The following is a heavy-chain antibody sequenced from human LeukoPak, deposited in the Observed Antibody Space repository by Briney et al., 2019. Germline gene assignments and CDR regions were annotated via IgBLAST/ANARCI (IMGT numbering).Heavy chain of an antibody. J-gene: IGHJ4*02. D-gene: IGHD3-9*01. Sequence: GGSPRLSCAASGFTFSSYEMTWVRQAPGKGLEWVSYISSSGSTIYYADSVKGRFTISRDNAKNSLYLQMNSLRAEDTAVYYCARQRGDILTGYYMPRGFDYWGQGTLVTVSS. CDR1: GFTFSSYE. CDR2: ISSSGSTI. V-gene: IGHV3-48*03. CDR3: ARQRGDILTGYYMPRGFDY.